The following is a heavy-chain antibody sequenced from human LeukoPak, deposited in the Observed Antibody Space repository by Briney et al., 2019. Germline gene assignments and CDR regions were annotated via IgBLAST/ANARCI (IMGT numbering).Heavy chain of an antibody. CDR2: IYHSGGS. CDR3: ARGFTIFGVVIRYYYYYMDV. D-gene: IGHD3-3*01. J-gene: IGHJ6*03. Sequence: PETLSLTCVVSGYSISNDYYWGWIRQPPGKGLEWIGNIYHSGGSYYNPSLKSRVTILVDTSKNQFSLKLSSVTAADTAVYYCARGFTIFGVVIRYYYYYMDVWGKGTTVTVSS. CDR1: GYSISNDYY. V-gene: IGHV4-38-2*01.